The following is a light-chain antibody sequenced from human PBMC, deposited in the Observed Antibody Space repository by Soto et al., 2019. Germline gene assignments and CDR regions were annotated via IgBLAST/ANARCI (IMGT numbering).Light chain of an antibody. J-gene: IGKJ2*01. CDR2: GVS. V-gene: IGKV3-20*01. Sequence: EIVLTQSPGTLSLSPGERATLSCRASQSISSSYLAWYQQKPGQAPRLLIYGVSSRASGIPDGFSGSGSGTDFTLTISRLEPEDFAVYYCQQYGSSPYTFGQGTKLEIK. CDR1: QSISSSY. CDR3: QQYGSSPYT.